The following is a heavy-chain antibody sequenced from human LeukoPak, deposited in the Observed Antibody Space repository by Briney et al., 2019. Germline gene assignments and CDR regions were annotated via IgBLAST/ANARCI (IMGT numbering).Heavy chain of an antibody. Sequence: SETLSLTCTVSGGSISSYYWSWIRQPPGKGLEWIGYIYYSGSTNYNLSLKSRVTISVDTSKNQFSLKLSSVTAADTAVYYCARGHGTVVTTYYFDYWGQGTLVTVSS. D-gene: IGHD4-23*01. CDR1: GGSISSYY. CDR2: IYYSGST. J-gene: IGHJ4*02. V-gene: IGHV4-59*12. CDR3: ARGHGTVVTTYYFDY.